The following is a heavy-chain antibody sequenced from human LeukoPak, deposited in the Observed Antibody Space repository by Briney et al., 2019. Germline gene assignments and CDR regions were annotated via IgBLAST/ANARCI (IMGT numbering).Heavy chain of an antibody. CDR3: ARHRGSRVGASDY. D-gene: IGHD1-26*01. CDR2: IYPGDSDT. V-gene: IGHV5-51*01. Sequence: GESLKISCKGSGYSFTSYWIGWVRQMPGKGLEWMGIIYPGDSDTRYSPSFQGQVTISADKSISTAYLQWSSLKASDSAIYYCARHRGSRVGASDYWGQGTLVTVSS. J-gene: IGHJ4*02. CDR1: GYSFTSYW.